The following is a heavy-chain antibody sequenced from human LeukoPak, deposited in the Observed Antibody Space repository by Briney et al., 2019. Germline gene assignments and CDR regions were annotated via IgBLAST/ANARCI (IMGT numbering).Heavy chain of an antibody. J-gene: IGHJ4*02. CDR1: GFSFSGYG. CDR3: AKGSSGTNYHDSPITHLDH. D-gene: IGHD4/OR15-4a*01. V-gene: IGHV3-21*04. CDR2: ISSSSSYI. Sequence: PGGSLRLSCAASGFSFSGYGMHWVRQAPGKGLEWVSSISSSSSYIYYADSVKGRFTISRDNSKNTLYLQMNSLRGEDTAVYYCAKGSSGTNYHDSPITHLDHWGQGTLAAVSS.